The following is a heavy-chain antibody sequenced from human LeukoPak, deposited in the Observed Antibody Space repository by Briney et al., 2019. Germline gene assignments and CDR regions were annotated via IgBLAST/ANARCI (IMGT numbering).Heavy chain of an antibody. J-gene: IGHJ4*02. CDR3: ASTHLGYCSSASCQNDY. Sequence: PGGSLRLSCAASGFTFSSYAMNWVRQAPGKGLEWVAVISNDGSSEYYADSVKGRFTISRDNSKNALYLQMNSLRAEDTAVYYCASTHLGYCSSASCQNDYWGQGTLVTVSS. CDR1: GFTFSSYA. V-gene: IGHV3-30-3*01. D-gene: IGHD2-2*01. CDR2: ISNDGSSE.